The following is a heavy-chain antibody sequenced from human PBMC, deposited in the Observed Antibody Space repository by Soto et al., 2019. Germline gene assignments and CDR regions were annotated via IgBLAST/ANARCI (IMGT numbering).Heavy chain of an antibody. Sequence: EVQLLESGGGLVQPGGSLRLSCAASGFTFSSYAMSWVRQAPGKGLEWVSAISGSGGSTYYADSVKGRFTISSDNSKNTLYLQVNSLRAEDTAVYYCAKDRAFYYGSGSYTCFDYWGQGTLVTVSS. J-gene: IGHJ4*02. CDR1: GFTFSSYA. CDR3: AKDRAFYYGSGSYTCFDY. CDR2: ISGSGGST. V-gene: IGHV3-23*01. D-gene: IGHD3-10*01.